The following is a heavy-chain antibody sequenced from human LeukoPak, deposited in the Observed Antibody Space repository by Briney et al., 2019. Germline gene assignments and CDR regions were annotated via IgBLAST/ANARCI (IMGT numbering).Heavy chain of an antibody. V-gene: IGHV3-30*02. CDR1: GFTFSSYG. CDR2: IRYDGSNK. Sequence: GGSLRLSCAASGFTFSSYGMHWVRQAPGKGLEWVAFIRYDGSNKYYADSVKGRFTISRGNSKNTLYLQMNSLRAEDTAVYYCAKEPGEGGSAFDYWGQGTLVTVYS. D-gene: IGHD3-16*01. CDR3: AKEPGEGGSAFDY. J-gene: IGHJ4*02.